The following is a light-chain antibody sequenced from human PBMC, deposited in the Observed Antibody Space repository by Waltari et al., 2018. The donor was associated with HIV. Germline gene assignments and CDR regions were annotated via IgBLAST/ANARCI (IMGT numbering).Light chain of an antibody. Sequence: SELTQAPSVSVAPGQTARIIWEGNNIGRNSVHWYQQKAGQVPTVVVHHDSDRPSEIPARFSGSKSENTATLTISGVEAGDEADYYCQVWDIFSEHRVFGGGTKLTVL. J-gene: IGLJ3*02. CDR2: HDS. V-gene: IGLV3-21*02. CDR1: NIGRNS. CDR3: QVWDIFSEHRV.